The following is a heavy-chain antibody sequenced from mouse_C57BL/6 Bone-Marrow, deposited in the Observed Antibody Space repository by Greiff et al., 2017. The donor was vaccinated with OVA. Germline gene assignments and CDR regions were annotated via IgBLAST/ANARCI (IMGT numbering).Heavy chain of an antibody. CDR1: GYTFPSYW. CDR3: ANCYDCGADVDV. Sequence: QVQLKESGAELVRPGTSVKLSCKASGYTFPSYWMHWVKQRPGQGLEWIGVIDPSDSYTNSNQKFKGKATLTVDTSSSTAYMQLSRLTSEDSAVYYCANCYDCGADVDVWGTGTTVTVSS. V-gene: IGHV1-59*01. D-gene: IGHD2-4*01. CDR2: IDPSDSYT. J-gene: IGHJ1*03.